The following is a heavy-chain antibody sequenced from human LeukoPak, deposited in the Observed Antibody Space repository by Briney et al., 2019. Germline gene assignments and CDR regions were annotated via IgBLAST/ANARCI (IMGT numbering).Heavy chain of an antibody. V-gene: IGHV3-30*18. CDR1: GFTFSSYV. D-gene: IGHD2-2*01. CDR3: AKDLYQLLLSPAFDI. J-gene: IGHJ3*02. Sequence: GGSLRLSCAASGFTFSSYVMHWVRQAPGKGLEWVAVISYDGSNKYYADSVKGRFTISRDNSKNTLYLQMNSLRAEDTAVYYCAKDLYQLLLSPAFDIWGQGTKVTVSS. CDR2: ISYDGSNK.